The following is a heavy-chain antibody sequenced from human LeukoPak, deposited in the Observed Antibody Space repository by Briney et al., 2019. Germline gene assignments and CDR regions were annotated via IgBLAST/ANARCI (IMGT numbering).Heavy chain of an antibody. D-gene: IGHD2-21*01. V-gene: IGHV3-23*01. CDR1: GFTFSSYA. CDR2: ISGSGGST. Sequence: GGSLRLSCAASGFTFSSYAMSWVRQAPGKGLEWVSAISGSGGSTYYADSVKGRFTISRDNSKNTLYLQMNSLRAEATAVYYCAKDMVVIEYYFDYWRQGTLVSVSS. CDR3: AKDMVVIEYYFDY. J-gene: IGHJ4*02.